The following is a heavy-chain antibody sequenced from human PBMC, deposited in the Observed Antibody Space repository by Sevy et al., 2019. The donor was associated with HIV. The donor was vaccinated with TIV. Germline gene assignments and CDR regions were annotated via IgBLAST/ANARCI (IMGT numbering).Heavy chain of an antibody. CDR3: AIETMGTARIDP. V-gene: IGHV3-33*08. CDR1: GFTFSNDF. D-gene: IGHD7-27*01. CDR2: IWYDGSNK. J-gene: IGHJ5*02. Sequence: GGSLRLSCAASGFTFSNDFNHWVHQAPGKGLEWVAVIWYDGSNKYYADSVKGRFTVSRDNSENTLYLQMNSLRPEDTGVYYCAIETMGTARIDPWGQGTLVTVSS.